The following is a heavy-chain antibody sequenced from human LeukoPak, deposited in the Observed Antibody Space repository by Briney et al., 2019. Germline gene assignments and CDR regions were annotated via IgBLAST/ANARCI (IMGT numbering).Heavy chain of an antibody. CDR2: TYYRSKWFI. V-gene: IGHV6-1*01. Sequence: SQTLSLTCAISGDSVSSNTGIWDWVRQSPSRGLEWLGRTYYRSKWFIDYALSVKGRMTINPDTSKNQFSLQLNSVTPEDTAVYYCARDKVLNGFDIWGQGTMVTVSS. CDR3: ARDKVLNGFDI. J-gene: IGHJ3*02. D-gene: IGHD2-8*02. CDR1: GDSVSSNTGI.